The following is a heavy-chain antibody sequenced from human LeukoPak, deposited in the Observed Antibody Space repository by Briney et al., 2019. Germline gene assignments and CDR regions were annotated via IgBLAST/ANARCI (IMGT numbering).Heavy chain of an antibody. Sequence: PGGSLRLSCAASGFTFSSYSMNWVRQAPGKGLEWVSSISSSSSYIYYADSVKGRFTISRDNAKNSLYLQMNSLRAEDTAVYYCARDDRGYGDPFDYWGQGTLVTVSS. D-gene: IGHD4-17*01. J-gene: IGHJ4*02. V-gene: IGHV3-21*01. CDR2: ISSSSSYI. CDR1: GFTFSSYS. CDR3: ARDDRGYGDPFDY.